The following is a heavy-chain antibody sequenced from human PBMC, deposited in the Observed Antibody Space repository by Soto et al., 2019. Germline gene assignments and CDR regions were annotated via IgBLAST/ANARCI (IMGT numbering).Heavy chain of an antibody. V-gene: IGHV4-34*01. D-gene: IGHD3-10*01. CDR2: INHSGST. CDR1: GGSFSGYY. Sequence: QVQLQQWGAGLLKPSETLSLTCAVYGGSFSGYYWSWIRQPPGKGLEWIGEINHSGSTNYNPSLKSRVTISVDTSKNQFSLKLSSVTAADTAVYYCARAKRLVRGVKYFDYWGQGTLVTVSP. J-gene: IGHJ4*02. CDR3: ARAKRLVRGVKYFDY.